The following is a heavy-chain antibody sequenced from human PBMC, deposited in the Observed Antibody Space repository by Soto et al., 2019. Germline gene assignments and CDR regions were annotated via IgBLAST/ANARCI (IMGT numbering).Heavy chain of an antibody. D-gene: IGHD1-1*01. V-gene: IGHV1-2*02. CDR1: GYTFTGNY. CDR2: INPNSGGT. CDR3: ASVHSAYYFFC. J-gene: IGHJ6*03. Sequence: ASVKFSCKASGYTFTGNYMHWVRQSPGLAIECMGCINPNSGGTNYAQKFQGRVTMTRXTXXSXXXMXLXXLRXDXTAVYCCASVHSAYYFFC.